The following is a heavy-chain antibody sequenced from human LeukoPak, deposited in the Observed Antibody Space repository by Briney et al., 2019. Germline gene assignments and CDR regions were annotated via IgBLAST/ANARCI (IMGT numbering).Heavy chain of an antibody. CDR2: IYYSGST. Sequence: PSETLSLTCTVSGGSISSGGYYWSWIRQHPGKGLEWIGYIYYSGSTYYNPSLKGRVTISVDTSKNQFALELTSVTAADTAMYYCARVPLYWQDPFDFWGQGTLVTVSS. CDR1: GGSISSGGYY. D-gene: IGHD2-15*01. V-gene: IGHV4-31*03. J-gene: IGHJ4*02. CDR3: ARVPLYWQDPFDF.